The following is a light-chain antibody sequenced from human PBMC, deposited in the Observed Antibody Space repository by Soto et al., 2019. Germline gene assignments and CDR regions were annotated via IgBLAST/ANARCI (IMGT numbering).Light chain of an antibody. CDR1: SSNIGSNY. CDR3: AAWDDSLSGVV. V-gene: IGLV1-47*01. J-gene: IGLJ2*01. CDR2: RNN. Sequence: QSVLTQPPSASGTPGQRVTISCSGSSSNIGSNYVYWYQQLPGTVPQLLICRNNERPSGVPDRFSGSKSGTSASLAISGLRSEDEADYYCAAWDDSLSGVVFGGGTQLTVL.